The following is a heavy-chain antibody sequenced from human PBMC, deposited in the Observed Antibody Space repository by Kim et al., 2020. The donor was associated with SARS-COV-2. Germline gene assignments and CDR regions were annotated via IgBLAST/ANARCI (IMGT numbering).Heavy chain of an antibody. V-gene: IGHV4-34*01. CDR2: INHSGST. J-gene: IGHJ6*01. D-gene: IGHD1-26*01. Sequence: SETLSLTCAVYGGSFSGYYWSWIRQPPGKGLEWIWEINHSGSTNYNPSLKSRVTISVDTSKNQFSLKLSSVTAADTAVYYCARERKTGAVNYYYYYGMD. CDR3: ARERKTGAVNYYYYYGMD. CDR1: GGSFSGYY.